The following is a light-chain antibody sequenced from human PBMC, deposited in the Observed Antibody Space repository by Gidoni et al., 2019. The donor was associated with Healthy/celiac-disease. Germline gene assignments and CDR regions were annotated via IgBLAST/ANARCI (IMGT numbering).Light chain of an antibody. V-gene: IGLV2-14*01. CDR1: SSDVGGYNY. J-gene: IGLJ3*02. CDR2: EVS. Sequence: QSALTQPASVSGSPGQSITISCTGTSSDVGGYNYVSWYHQHPGKAPKLMIYEVSNRPSGVSNRFSGSKSGNTACLTISGLQAEDEADYYCSSYTSSSTWVFGGGTKLTVL. CDR3: SSYTSSSTWV.